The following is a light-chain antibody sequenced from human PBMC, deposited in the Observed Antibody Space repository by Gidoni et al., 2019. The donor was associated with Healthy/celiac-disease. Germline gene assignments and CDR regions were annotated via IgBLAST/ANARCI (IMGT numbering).Light chain of an antibody. CDR1: NLGDKY. Sequence: SYELTQPPSVSVSPGQTASITCSGDNLGDKYACWYQQKPGQSLVLVIYQDSKRPSGIPERFSGSNSANTVTLTISGTQAMDEADYYCQAWDSSSVVFGGGTKLTVL. J-gene: IGLJ2*01. CDR3: QAWDSSSVV. V-gene: IGLV3-1*01. CDR2: QDS.